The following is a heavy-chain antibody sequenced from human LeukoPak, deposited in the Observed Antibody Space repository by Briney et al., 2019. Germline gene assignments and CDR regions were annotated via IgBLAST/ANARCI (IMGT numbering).Heavy chain of an antibody. Sequence: SETLSLTCTVSGGSISSYYWSWIRQPPGKGLEWIGYIYYSGSTNYNPSLKSRVTISVDTSKNQFSLKLSSVTAADTAVYYCARTEGSGSYQDYYYYGMDVWGQGTTVTVSS. CDR2: IYYSGST. J-gene: IGHJ6*02. CDR3: ARTEGSGSYQDYYYYGMDV. V-gene: IGHV4-59*01. D-gene: IGHD3-10*01. CDR1: GGSISSYY.